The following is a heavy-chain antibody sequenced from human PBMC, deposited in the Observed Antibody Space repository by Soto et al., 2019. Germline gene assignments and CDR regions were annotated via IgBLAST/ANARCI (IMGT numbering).Heavy chain of an antibody. CDR2: IYYSGST. CDR1: GGSVSSGSYY. Sequence: QVQLQESGPGLVKPSETLSLTCTVSGGSVSSGSYYWSWIRQPPGKGLEWIGYIYYSGSTNYNPSPKSRVTISVDTSKNQFSLKLSSVTAADTAVYYCAREPLFDWPYLNNWFDPWGQGTLVTVSS. D-gene: IGHD3-9*01. CDR3: AREPLFDWPYLNNWFDP. V-gene: IGHV4-61*01. J-gene: IGHJ5*02.